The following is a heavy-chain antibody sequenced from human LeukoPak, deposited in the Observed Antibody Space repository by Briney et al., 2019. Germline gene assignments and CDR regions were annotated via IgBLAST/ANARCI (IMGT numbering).Heavy chain of an antibody. CDR2: INHSGST. V-gene: IGHV4-34*01. CDR1: GGSSSGYY. J-gene: IGHJ6*03. Sequence: SETLSLTCSVYGGSSSGYYWSWIRQPPGKGLEWIGEINHSGSTNYNPSLKNRVTISVDTSKNQFSLKLSSVTAADTAVYYCARGPNCSSTSCYYYYYYYYMDVWGKGTTVTVSS. D-gene: IGHD2-2*01. CDR3: ARGPNCSSTSCYYYYYYYYMDV.